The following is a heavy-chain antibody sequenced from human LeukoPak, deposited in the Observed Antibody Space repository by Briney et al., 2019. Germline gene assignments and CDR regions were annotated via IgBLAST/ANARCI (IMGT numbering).Heavy chain of an antibody. CDR3: ARGMGVLVPAATWFDP. CDR1: GYTFIAYY. CDR2: INPNSGGT. V-gene: IGHV1-2*02. D-gene: IGHD2-2*01. J-gene: IGHJ5*02. Sequence: ASVKVSCKASGYTFIAYYMHWVRQAPGQGLEWMGWINPNSGGTNYVQKFQGRVTMTRDTSISTAYMDLSRLRSDDTAVYYCARGMGVLVPAATWFDPWGQGTLVTVSS.